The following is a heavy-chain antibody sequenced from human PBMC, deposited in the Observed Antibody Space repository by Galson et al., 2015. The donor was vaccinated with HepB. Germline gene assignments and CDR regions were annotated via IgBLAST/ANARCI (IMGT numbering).Heavy chain of an antibody. V-gene: IGHV3-30*02. J-gene: IGHJ4*02. CDR1: GFTFNNYG. CDR3: AKDTFPGTGYYQEYDY. CDR2: IRSVGSAK. D-gene: IGHD1-26*01. Sequence: SLRLSCAASGFTFNNYGIHWVRQAPGKGLEWVAVIRSVGSAKSSAGSVKGRFTISRDNSKNTLYLQMNSLRAEDTAVYYCAKDTFPGTGYYQEYDYWGQGTLVTVSS.